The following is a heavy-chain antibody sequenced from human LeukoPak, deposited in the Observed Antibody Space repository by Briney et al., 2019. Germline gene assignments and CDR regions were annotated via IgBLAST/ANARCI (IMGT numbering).Heavy chain of an antibody. CDR1: GFTFSSYE. CDR2: ISSSGSTI. V-gene: IGHV3-48*03. CDR3: ARDQDAGFDY. J-gene: IGHJ4*02. Sequence: GGSLRLSCAASGFTFSSYEFNWVRQVPGKGLEWVSYISSSGSTIYYADSVKGRFTISRDNAKNSLYLQMNSLRAEDTAVYYCARDQDAGFDYWGQGTLVTVSS.